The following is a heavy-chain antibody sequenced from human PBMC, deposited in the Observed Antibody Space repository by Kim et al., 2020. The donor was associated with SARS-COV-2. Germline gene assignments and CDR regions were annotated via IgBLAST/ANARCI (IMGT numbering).Heavy chain of an antibody. Sequence: ADSVKGRFTNSRDNSKNTMYLQMNSLRAEDTAVYYCARDGCSSTSCYFPYWGQGTLVTVSS. J-gene: IGHJ4*02. V-gene: IGHV3-30*01. D-gene: IGHD2-2*01. CDR3: ARDGCSSTSCYFPY.